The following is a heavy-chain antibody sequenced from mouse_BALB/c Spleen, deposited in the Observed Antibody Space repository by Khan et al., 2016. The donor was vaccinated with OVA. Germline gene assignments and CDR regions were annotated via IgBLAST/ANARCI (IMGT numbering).Heavy chain of an antibody. J-gene: IGHJ3*01. D-gene: IGHD2-12*01. Sequence: QLQLQQSGTELAKPGASVKMSCKASGYTFISYWMHWVKQRPGQGLEWIGYINPSTVYPEYNQKFKDKATLTTDKSSNTAYMQLSSLTSEDSAVYYGSRRGLYCILVYWGQGIRLTVYA. CDR1: GYTFISYW. CDR3: SRRGLYCILVY. CDR2: INPSTVYP. V-gene: IGHV1-7*01.